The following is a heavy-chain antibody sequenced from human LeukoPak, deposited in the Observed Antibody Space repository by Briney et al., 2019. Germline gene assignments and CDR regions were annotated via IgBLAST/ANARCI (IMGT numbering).Heavy chain of an antibody. Sequence: PGGSLRLSCAASGFTFSSYWMRWVRQAPGKGLEWVANIKQDGSEKYYVDSVKGRFTISRENAKNSLYLQMNSLRAEDTAVYYCAREFSEGATKHWGQGTLVTVSS. CDR3: AREFSEGATKH. CDR2: IKQDGSEK. V-gene: IGHV3-7*01. CDR1: GFTFSSYW. J-gene: IGHJ1*01. D-gene: IGHD1-26*01.